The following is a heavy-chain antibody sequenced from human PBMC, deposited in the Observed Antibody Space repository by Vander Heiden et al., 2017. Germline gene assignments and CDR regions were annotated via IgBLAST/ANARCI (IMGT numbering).Heavy chain of an antibody. V-gene: IGHV3-53*01. J-gene: IGHJ3*02. D-gene: IGHD1-26*01. CDR2: IYSGGDR. Sequence: EVQLVESGGGLLQPGGSLRLSCTASGFTVSTSYRTWVRQAPGKGLEWVSTIYSGGDRYYTDSVKGRFTISRDDSNNSLYLQMNSLRAEDSAIYYCARGSFYFDAFDIWGQGTMVTVSS. CDR1: GFTVSTSY. CDR3: ARGSFYFDAFDI.